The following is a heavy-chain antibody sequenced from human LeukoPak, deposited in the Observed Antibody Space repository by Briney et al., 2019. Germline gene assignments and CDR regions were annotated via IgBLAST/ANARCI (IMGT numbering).Heavy chain of an antibody. CDR3: AREGDY. CDR2: ISYDGSNK. CDR1: GFTFSSHA. J-gene: IGHJ4*02. Sequence: GGSLRLSCAASGFTFSSHAMHWVRQAPGKGLEWVAVISYDGSNKYYADSVKGRFTISRDNSKNTLYLQMNSLRAEDTAVYYCAREGDYWGQGTLVTVSS. V-gene: IGHV3-30-3*01.